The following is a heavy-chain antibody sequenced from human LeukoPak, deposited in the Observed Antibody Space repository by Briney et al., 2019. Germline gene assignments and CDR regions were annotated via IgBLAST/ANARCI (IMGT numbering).Heavy chain of an antibody. V-gene: IGHV3-13*04. D-gene: IGHD1-26*01. CDR3: ARGMGATTQSLFDQ. Sequence: GGSLRLSCAASGFTFSSYDMHWVRQATGKGLEWVSGIGTAGDTYYPGSVKGRFTISRENAKNSLYLQMNSLRAGDTAVYYCARGMGATTQSLFDQWGQGTLVTVSS. CDR1: GFTFSSYD. J-gene: IGHJ4*02. CDR2: IGTAGDT.